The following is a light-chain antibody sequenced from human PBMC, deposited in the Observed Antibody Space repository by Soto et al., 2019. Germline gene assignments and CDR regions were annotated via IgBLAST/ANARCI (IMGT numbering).Light chain of an antibody. J-gene: IGLJ1*01. CDR3: QSYDSSLSGYV. V-gene: IGLV1-40*01. CDR2: GND. Sequence: QSVLRQAPSVSGAPGRRVTISYTGRSSNIEAGHHVHWYQQLPGTAPKLLIYGNDNRPSGVPDRFSGSKSGTSASLAITGLQAEDEADYYCQSYDSSLSGYVFGTGTKVTVL. CDR1: SSNIEAGHH.